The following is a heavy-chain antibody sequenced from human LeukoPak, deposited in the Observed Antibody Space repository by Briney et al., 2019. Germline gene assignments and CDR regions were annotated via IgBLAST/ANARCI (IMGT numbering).Heavy chain of an antibody. V-gene: IGHV1-69*13. Sequence: SVKVSCKASGGTFSSYAISWVRQAPGQGLEWMGGIIPIFGTANYAQKFQGRVTITGDESTSTAYLELSSLRSEDTAVYYCARDPHYDFWSGSSSWFAPWGQGTLVTVSS. CDR1: GGTFSSYA. CDR3: ARDPHYDFWSGSSSWFAP. J-gene: IGHJ5*02. CDR2: IIPIFGTA. D-gene: IGHD3-3*01.